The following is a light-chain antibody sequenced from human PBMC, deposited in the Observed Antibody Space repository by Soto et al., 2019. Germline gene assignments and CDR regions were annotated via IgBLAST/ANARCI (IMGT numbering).Light chain of an antibody. CDR1: QSISSY. CDR2: AAS. Sequence: DIQMTQSPSSLSASVGDRVTITCRASQSISSYLNWYQQTPGKAPKLLIYAASRMQSGVPSRFSGSGSGTDFTLTIGSLQPEDFATYYCQQSYSTPGTFGQGTKVDIK. CDR3: QQSYSTPGT. J-gene: IGKJ1*01. V-gene: IGKV1-39*01.